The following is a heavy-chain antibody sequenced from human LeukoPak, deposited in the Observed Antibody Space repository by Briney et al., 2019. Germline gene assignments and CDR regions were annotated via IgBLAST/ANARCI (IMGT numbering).Heavy chain of an antibody. CDR1: GYRFTSYW. CDR3: ATGYGSGRGAFDI. J-gene: IGHJ3*02. D-gene: IGHD6-19*01. CDR2: IYPGDSDT. Sequence: GESLLRSCVGSGYRFTSYWIGWVRQMPGKGLEYMGIIYPGDSDTRYSPSFQGPVTISADKSISTAYLQWSSLQASDTAMYYCATGYGSGRGAFDIVGERAIVTVSS. V-gene: IGHV5-51*01.